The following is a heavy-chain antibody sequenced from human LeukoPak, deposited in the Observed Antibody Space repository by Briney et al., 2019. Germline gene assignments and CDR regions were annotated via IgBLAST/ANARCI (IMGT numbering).Heavy chain of an antibody. CDR3: AKHQLRGAGSAFDI. J-gene: IGHJ3*02. D-gene: IGHD2-2*01. Sequence: PGGSLRLSCAASGFTFSSYAMSWVRQAPGKGLEWVAFIRYDGSNKYYADSVKGRFTISRDNSKNTLYLQMNSLRAEDTAVYYCAKHQLRGAGSAFDIWGQGTMVTVSS. V-gene: IGHV3-30*02. CDR2: IRYDGSNK. CDR1: GFTFSSYA.